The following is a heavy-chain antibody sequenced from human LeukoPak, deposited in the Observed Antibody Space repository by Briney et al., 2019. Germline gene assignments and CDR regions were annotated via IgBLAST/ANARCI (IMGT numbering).Heavy chain of an antibody. CDR3: VRDRGTYRPIDY. CDR1: AFSFSAYN. V-gene: IGHV3-21*04. Sequence: GGSLRLSCAASAFSFSAYNMNWVRQAPGKGLEWGSSISYTGTYIYYADSAKGRFTISRDNAQNSLYLQMNSLRGEDTAIYYCVRDRGTYRPIDYWGQGTLVTVSS. CDR2: ISYTGTYI. D-gene: IGHD1-26*01. J-gene: IGHJ4*02.